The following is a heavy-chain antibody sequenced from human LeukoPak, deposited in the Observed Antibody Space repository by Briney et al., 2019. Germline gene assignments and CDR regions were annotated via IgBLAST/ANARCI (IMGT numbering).Heavy chain of an antibody. CDR3: AARGYRNGPFDY. D-gene: IGHD5-18*01. J-gene: IGHJ4*02. CDR2: ISTTGDNT. CDR1: GFTFSSYA. V-gene: IGHV3-23*01. Sequence: GGSLRVSCAASGFTFSSYAMNWVRQSPGKGLQWVTAISTTGDNTYYADSVKGRFTVSRDNSRNTLYLQMNSLRAEDTAVYYCAARGYRNGPFDYWGQGTLVTVSS.